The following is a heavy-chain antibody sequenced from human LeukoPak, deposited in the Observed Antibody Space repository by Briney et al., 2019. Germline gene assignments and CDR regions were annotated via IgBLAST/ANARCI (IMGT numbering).Heavy chain of an antibody. V-gene: IGHV3-7*03. CDR3: ARDWVAGVPFDVFDI. CDR2: IKEDGSEK. CDR1: GFTLSSYW. D-gene: IGHD3-10*01. Sequence: PGGSLRLSCAASGFTLSSYWMSWVRQAPGKGLEWVANIKEDGSEKYYVDSVKGRFTISRDNAQNSVYLHMNSLTAEDTALYYCARDWVAGVPFDVFDIWAKGQWSASLQ. J-gene: IGHJ3*02.